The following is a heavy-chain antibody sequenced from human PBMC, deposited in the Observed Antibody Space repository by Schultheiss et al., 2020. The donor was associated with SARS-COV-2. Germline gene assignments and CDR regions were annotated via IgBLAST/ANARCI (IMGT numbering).Heavy chain of an antibody. CDR1: GYSFSSYW. V-gene: IGHV5-51*01. D-gene: IGHD4-17*01. CDR3: ARRSTTVTTMSWFDP. CDR2: IWPGDSDT. J-gene: IGHJ5*02. Sequence: GGSLRLSCKGSGYSFSSYWIGWVRQMSGKGLEWMGIIWPGDSDTRYSPSFQGQVTISADKSISTAFLQWTSLKASDTAMYYCARRSTTVTTMSWFDPWGQGTLVTVSS.